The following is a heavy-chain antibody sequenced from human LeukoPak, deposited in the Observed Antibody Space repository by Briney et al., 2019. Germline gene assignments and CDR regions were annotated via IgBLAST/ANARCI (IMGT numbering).Heavy chain of an antibody. D-gene: IGHD5-18*01. Sequence: SQTPSLTCTVSGGSISSGGYYWSWIRQPPGKGLEWIGEINHSGSTNYNPSLKSRVTISVDTSKNQFSLKLSYVTAADTAVYYCARGRQQFDPWGQGTLVTVSS. CDR1: GGSISSGGYY. J-gene: IGHJ5*02. CDR2: INHSGST. V-gene: IGHV4-30-2*01. CDR3: ARGRQQFDP.